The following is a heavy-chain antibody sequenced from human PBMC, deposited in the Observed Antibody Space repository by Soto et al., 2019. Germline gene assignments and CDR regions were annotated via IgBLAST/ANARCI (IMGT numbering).Heavy chain of an antibody. CDR1: GGSISSGGYS. CDR3: ARGSIQLWDFDY. Sequence: SETLSLTCAVSGGSISSGGYSWSWIRQPPGKGLEWIGYIYHSGSTYYNPSLKSRVTISVDRSKNQFSLKLSSVTAADTAVYYCARGSIQLWDFDYWGQGTLVTVSS. V-gene: IGHV4-30-2*01. CDR2: IYHSGST. J-gene: IGHJ4*02. D-gene: IGHD5-18*01.